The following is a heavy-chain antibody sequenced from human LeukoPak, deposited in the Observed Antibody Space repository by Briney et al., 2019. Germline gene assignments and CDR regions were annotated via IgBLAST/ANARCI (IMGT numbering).Heavy chain of an antibody. CDR2: INHSGST. V-gene: IGHV4-34*01. CDR1: GGSFSGYY. Sequence: SETLSLTCAVYGGSFSGYYWSWIRQPPGKGLEWIGEINHSGSTNYNPSLKSRVTISVDTSKNQFSLKLSSVTAADTAVYYCARGRDAFDIWGQGTMVTVSS. CDR3: ARGRDAFDI. J-gene: IGHJ3*02.